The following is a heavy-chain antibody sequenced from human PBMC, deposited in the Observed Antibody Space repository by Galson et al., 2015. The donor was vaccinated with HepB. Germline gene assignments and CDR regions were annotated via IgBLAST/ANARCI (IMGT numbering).Heavy chain of an antibody. V-gene: IGHV3-48*02. J-gene: IGHJ4*02. Sequence: SLRLSCAASGFTFSSYSMNWVRQAPGKGLEWVSYISSSSSTIYYADSVKGRFTISRDNAKNSLYLQMNSLRDEDTAVYYCARASLSSWYSPAWFDYWGQGTLVTVSS. CDR1: GFTFSSYS. CDR2: ISSSSSTI. CDR3: ARASLSSWYSPAWFDY. D-gene: IGHD6-13*01.